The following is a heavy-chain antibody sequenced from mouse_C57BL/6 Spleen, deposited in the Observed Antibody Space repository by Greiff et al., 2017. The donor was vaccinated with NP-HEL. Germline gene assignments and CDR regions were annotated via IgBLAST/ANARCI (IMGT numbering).Heavy chain of an antibody. D-gene: IGHD3-2*02. CDR1: GYTFTSYW. J-gene: IGHJ3*01. V-gene: IGHV1-5*01. Sequence: EVQLQQSGTVLARPGASVKMSCKTSGYTFTSYWMHWVKQRPGQGLEWIGAIYPGNSDTSYNQKFKGKSKLTAVTSASTAYMELSSLTNEDSAVYYCTSLDSSGPFAYWGQGTLVTVSA. CDR3: TSLDSSGPFAY. CDR2: IYPGNSDT.